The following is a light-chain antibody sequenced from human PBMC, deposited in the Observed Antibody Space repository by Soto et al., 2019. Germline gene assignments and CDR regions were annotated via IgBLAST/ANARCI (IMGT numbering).Light chain of an antibody. CDR2: SAS. V-gene: IGKV1-27*01. CDR3: QKYNSALT. Sequence: DIQMTQSPSSLSASVGDRITITCRASQDISNYLAGYQQKPGKVPKLLIYSASTLQSGVPSRFSGSGSGTDFTLTISSLQPEDVATYFCQKYNSALTFGQGTRLEIK. CDR1: QDISNY. J-gene: IGKJ5*01.